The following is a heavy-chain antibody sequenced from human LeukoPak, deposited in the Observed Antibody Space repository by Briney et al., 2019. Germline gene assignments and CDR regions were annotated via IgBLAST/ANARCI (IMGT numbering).Heavy chain of an antibody. Sequence: PGGSLRLSCAAAGITFSSNWMSWVRRAPGKGLEWVANIKPDGSEKYYVDSVKGRFTISRDNAKNSLYLQMNSLRAEDSAVYYCARDGCTSTSCYTRGDVWGKGTMVTVSS. CDR1: GITFSSNW. V-gene: IGHV3-7*01. CDR2: IKPDGSEK. D-gene: IGHD2-2*02. J-gene: IGHJ6*03. CDR3: ARDGCTSTSCYTRGDV.